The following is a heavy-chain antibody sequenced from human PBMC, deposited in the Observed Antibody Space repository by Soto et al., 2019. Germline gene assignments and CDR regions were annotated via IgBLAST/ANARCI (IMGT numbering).Heavy chain of an antibody. Sequence: GGSLRLSCVASGFAFSTFALSWVRQAPGKGLEWVSAISRSGDTDYADAVKGRFTISGDNSKNTVYLQMNSLRDDDTAVYYCAGPGYSSQDYWGQGTLVTVSS. CDR1: GFAFSTFA. V-gene: IGHV3-23*01. CDR3: AGPGYSSQDY. D-gene: IGHD5-18*01. J-gene: IGHJ4*02. CDR2: ISRSGDT.